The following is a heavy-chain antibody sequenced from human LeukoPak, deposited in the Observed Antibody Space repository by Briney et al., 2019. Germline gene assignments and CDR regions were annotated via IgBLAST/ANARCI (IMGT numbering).Heavy chain of an antibody. CDR3: ARGLSSSWNYYYYGMDV. V-gene: IGHV4-59*01. CDR1: GGSISSYY. Sequence: AKPSETLSLTCTVSGGSISSYYWSWIRQPPGKGLEWIGYIYYSGSTNYNPSLKSRVTISVDTSKNQFSLKLSSVTAADTAVYYCARGLSSSWNYYYYGMDVWGQGTTVTVSS. J-gene: IGHJ6*02. CDR2: IYYSGST. D-gene: IGHD6-13*01.